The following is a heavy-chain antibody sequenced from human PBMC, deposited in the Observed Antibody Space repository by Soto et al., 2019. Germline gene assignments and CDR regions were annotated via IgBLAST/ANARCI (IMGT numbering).Heavy chain of an antibody. CDR2: ISYDGSNK. CDR1: GFTFSSYA. D-gene: IGHD6-6*01. J-gene: IGHJ4*02. Sequence: QVQLVESGGGVVQPGRSLRLSCAASGFTFSSYAMHWVRQAPGKGLEWVAVISYDGSNKYYADSVKGRFTISRDNSKNTLYLQMNRLRAEDTAVYYCARDPPYSSSLGLDYWGQGTLVTVSS. V-gene: IGHV3-30-3*01. CDR3: ARDPPYSSSLGLDY.